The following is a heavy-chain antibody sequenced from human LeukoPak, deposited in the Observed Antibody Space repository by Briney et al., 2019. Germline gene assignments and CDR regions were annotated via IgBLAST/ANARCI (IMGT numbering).Heavy chain of an antibody. CDR3: ARAPTSYYYFDY. D-gene: IGHD1-26*01. CDR2: IWYDGSNE. V-gene: IGHV3-33*01. Sequence: GRSLRLSCAASGCTFSSYVMHWVRQAPGKGLEWVAVIWYDGSNEYYADSVKGRFTISRDNSKNTLYLQMNSLRAEDTAVYYCARAPTSYYYFDYGGQGTLLTVSS. J-gene: IGHJ4*02. CDR1: GCTFSSYV.